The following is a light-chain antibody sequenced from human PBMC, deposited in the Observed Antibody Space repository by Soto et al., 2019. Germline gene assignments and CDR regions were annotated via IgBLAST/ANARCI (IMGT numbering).Light chain of an antibody. CDR1: QSISHW. CDR3: QQRSNWPPIT. CDR2: DAS. V-gene: IGKV3-11*01. Sequence: TQSPSTLSASVGDRVTITCRASQSISHWLAWYQQKPGTAPNLLIYDASHRAAGIPARFSGSGFGTDFTLTISSLEPEDAAVYYCQQRSNWPPITFGQGTRWR. J-gene: IGKJ5*01.